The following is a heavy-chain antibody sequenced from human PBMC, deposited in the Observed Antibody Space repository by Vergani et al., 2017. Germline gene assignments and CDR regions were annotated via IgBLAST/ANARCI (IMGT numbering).Heavy chain of an antibody. V-gene: IGHV4-38-2*02. CDR1: GNPVISTDYH. CDR3: ASKRGACRAAYCHSYDF. D-gene: IGHD2-15*01. CDR2: MYHSGST. J-gene: IGHJ4*02. Sequence: QVQLQESGPGLVKPSETLSLTCTVSGNPVISTDYHWGWTRHPPGKGLEWIGSMYHSGSTSYNPSLESRISISFETPKNQFSLRLTSVTAADTAVYYCASKRGACRAAYCHSYDFWGPGTLVGVSS.